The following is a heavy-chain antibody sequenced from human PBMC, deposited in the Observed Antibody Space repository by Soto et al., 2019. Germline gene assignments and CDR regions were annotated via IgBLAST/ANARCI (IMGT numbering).Heavy chain of an antibody. J-gene: IGHJ5*02. CDR2: ISGSGGHT. CDR1: GFSFFSYA. CDR3: AKIEMGWFAH. Sequence: PGGSLRLSCTGSGFSFFSYAMSWVRQAPGKGLEWVSTISGSGGHTYYADSVKGRFVVSRDNDKNTVYLQMSSLKGEDTAVYFCAKIEMGWFAHWGQGTQVTVSS. D-gene: IGHD2-8*01. V-gene: IGHV3-23*01.